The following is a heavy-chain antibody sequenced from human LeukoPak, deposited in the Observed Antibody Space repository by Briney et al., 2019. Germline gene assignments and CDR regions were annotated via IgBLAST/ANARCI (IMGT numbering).Heavy chain of an antibody. Sequence: GGSLRRSCATSGFTFSSAWMSWVRQAPGKGLEWVGRIKSKSDGATTEYAAPVKGRFIISRDDSKNTLHLQMNSLKTEDTAVYYCGAEYSGGWYVFDSWGQGTLVTVSA. V-gene: IGHV3-15*01. D-gene: IGHD6-19*01. J-gene: IGHJ4*02. CDR2: IKSKSDGATT. CDR1: GFTFSSAW. CDR3: GAEYSGGWYVFDS.